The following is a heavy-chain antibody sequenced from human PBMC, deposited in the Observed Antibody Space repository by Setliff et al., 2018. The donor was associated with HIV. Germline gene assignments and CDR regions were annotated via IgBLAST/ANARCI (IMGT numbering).Heavy chain of an antibody. Sequence: SETLSLTCTVSGGSIRSSSYYWGWIRQPAGKVLEWIGHIHTSGSTKYTSPSHKSRATISLDASKNKISLKLTSVTSADTAVYYCAREGDGIDFWGQGTLVTVSS. V-gene: IGHV4-61*09. CDR1: GGSIRSSSYY. CDR3: AREGDGIDF. D-gene: IGHD2-21*02. CDR2: IHTSGST. J-gene: IGHJ4*02.